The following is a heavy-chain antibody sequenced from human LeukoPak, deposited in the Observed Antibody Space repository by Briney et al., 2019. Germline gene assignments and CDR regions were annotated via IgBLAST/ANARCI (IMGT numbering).Heavy chain of an antibody. CDR2: INQSGTT. D-gene: IGHD6-19*01. CDR1: DESFSGHF. V-gene: IGHV4-34*01. J-gene: IGHJ4*02. CDR3: TRDVVRAVAGFIDY. Sequence: KSSETLSLTCAVYDESFSGHFWSWIRQPPGKGLEWIGEINQSGTTNYNPSLMSRVTLSVDTSKNQFSLKLSSVTAADTAVYYCTRDVVRAVAGFIDYWGQGTLVTVSS.